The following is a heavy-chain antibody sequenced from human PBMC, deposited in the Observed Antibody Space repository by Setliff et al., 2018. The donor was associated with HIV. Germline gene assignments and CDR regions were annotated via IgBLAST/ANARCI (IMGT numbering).Heavy chain of an antibody. V-gene: IGHV3-23*01. CDR1: GFTFSSYA. CDR2: ISGSGGST. CDR3: ATLSSNWHLDY. D-gene: IGHD6-13*01. J-gene: IGHJ4*02. Sequence: GGSLRLSCAASGFTFSSYAMSWVRQAPGKGLEWVSGISGSGGSTYYADSVKGRFTISRDNSKNTVYLQMNSLRAEDTAVYYCATLSSNWHLDYWGQGTLVTVSS.